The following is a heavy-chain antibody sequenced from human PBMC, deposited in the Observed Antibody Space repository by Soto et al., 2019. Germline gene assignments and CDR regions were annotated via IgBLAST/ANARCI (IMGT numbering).Heavy chain of an antibody. J-gene: IGHJ6*02. CDR1: GYTFTSYG. CDR2: ISAYNGNT. V-gene: IGHV1-18*04. D-gene: IGHD6-19*01. Sequence: RASVKVSCKASGYTFTSYGISWVRQAPGQGLEWMGWISAYNGNTNYAQKLQGRVTMTTDTSTSTAYMELRSLRSDDTAVYYCARGSIAVAGTYYGMDVWGQGTTVTVSS. CDR3: ARGSIAVAGTYYGMDV.